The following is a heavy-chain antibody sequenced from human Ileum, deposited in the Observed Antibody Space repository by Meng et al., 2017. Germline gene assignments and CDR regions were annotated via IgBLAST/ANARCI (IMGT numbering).Heavy chain of an antibody. D-gene: IGHD4-17*01. J-gene: IGHJ4*02. V-gene: IGHV4-39*01. CDR2: IYYGGST. CDR1: SGSFTNNNYY. Sequence: QLRLQESGPGRVKPAETRSRPWSVSSGSFTNNNYYWVWIRRPPGKGLEWIGSIYYGGSTYYNPSLKSRVTISVDTSTNQFSLKLISVTAADTAVYYCARRAHYGDPPRWGQGTLVTVSS. CDR3: ARRAHYGDPPR.